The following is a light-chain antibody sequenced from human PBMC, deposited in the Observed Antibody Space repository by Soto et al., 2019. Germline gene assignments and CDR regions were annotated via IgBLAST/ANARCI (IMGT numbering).Light chain of an antibody. J-gene: IGKJ1*01. Sequence: DIVMTQSPDSLAVSLGERATINCKSSQSVLYSPNNKNYLAWYQRKPGQPPTLLIYWASTRESGVPDRFSGSGSGTDLTLTISSLQADDVAVYDCQQYYSSPPTFGPGTKVEIK. CDR2: WAS. CDR1: QSVLYSPNNKNY. V-gene: IGKV4-1*01. CDR3: QQYYSSPPT.